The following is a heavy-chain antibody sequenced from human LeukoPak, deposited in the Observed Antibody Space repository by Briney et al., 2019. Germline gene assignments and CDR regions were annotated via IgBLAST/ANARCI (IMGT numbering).Heavy chain of an antibody. J-gene: IGHJ4*02. V-gene: IGHV3-7*01. CDR2: IKQDGSEK. CDR1: GFTFSSYW. CDR3: ARDYSSGWYNYFDY. D-gene: IGHD6-19*01. Sequence: PGGSLRLSCAASGFTFSSYWMSWVRQAPGKGLEWVANIKQDGSEKYYVDSVKGRFTISRDNAKNPLYLQMNSLRAEDTAVYYCARDYSSGWYNYFDYWGQGTLVTVSS.